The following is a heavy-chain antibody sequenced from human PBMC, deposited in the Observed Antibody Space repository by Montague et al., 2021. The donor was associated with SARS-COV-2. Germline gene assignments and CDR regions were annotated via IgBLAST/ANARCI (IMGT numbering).Heavy chain of an antibody. CDR3: ARAPDDYGTFGY. V-gene: IGHV4-61*02. CDR2: IYTSGRT. CDR1: GDSIGSGSYY. J-gene: IGHJ4*02. D-gene: IGHD4-17*01. Sequence: TLSLTCSVPGDSIGSGSYYWNWIRRAAGEGLEWIGRIYTSGRTDYNPSLINRVIISLDTSKNQFSLKLSSLTTADTGVYYCARAPDDYGTFGYWGQGIPVIVSS.